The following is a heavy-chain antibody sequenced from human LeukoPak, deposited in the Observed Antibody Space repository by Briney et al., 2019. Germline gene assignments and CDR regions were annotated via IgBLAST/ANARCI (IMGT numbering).Heavy chain of an antibody. CDR3: ARGQWDSYGSWHFDS. V-gene: IGHV1-8*03. CDR2: MKARSGTI. D-gene: IGHD5-18*01. J-gene: IGHJ4*02. CDR1: GYTFTSYD. Sequence: ASVKVSCKASGYTFTSYDINWVRQATGQGRECMGGMKARSGTIGDAGTFQGSVTITRNTSITSAYMAMSSLRSEDTAVYFCARGQWDSYGSWHFDSWGQGTLVTVSS.